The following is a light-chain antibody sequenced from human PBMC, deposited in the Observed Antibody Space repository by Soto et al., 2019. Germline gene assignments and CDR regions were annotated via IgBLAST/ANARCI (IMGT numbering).Light chain of an antibody. V-gene: IGKV3-20*01. Sequence: EIVLTQSPGTLSLSPGERATLACRASQSVSNNYLAWYQQKPGQAPRLLIYGASNMATGIPDRFSGSGSGTGFTLSISSLEPEDFAVYYCEHYGSSPPCTFGPGTTVDI. CDR2: GAS. CDR1: QSVSNNY. CDR3: EHYGSSPPCT. J-gene: IGKJ3*01.